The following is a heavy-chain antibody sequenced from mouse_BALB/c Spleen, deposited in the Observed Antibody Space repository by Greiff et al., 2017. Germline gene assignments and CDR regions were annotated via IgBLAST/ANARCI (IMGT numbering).Heavy chain of an antibody. Sequence: EVKLVESGGGLVQPGGSLRLSCATSGFTFTDYYMSWVRQPPGKALEWLGFIRNKANGYTTEYSASVKGRFTISRDNSQSILYLQMNTLRAEDSATYYCASGPTVASFDYWGQGTTLTVSS. V-gene: IGHV7-3*02. CDR1: GFTFTDYY. J-gene: IGHJ2*01. D-gene: IGHD1-1*01. CDR3: ASGPTVASFDY. CDR2: IRNKANGYTT.